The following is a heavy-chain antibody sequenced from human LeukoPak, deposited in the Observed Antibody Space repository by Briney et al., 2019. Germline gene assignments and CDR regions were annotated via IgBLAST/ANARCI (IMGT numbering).Heavy chain of an antibody. CDR3: AKARSGSSASCYNY. V-gene: IGHV3-23*01. CDR1: GFTFSTYA. CDR2: ISGSDGST. J-gene: IGHJ4*02. D-gene: IGHD2-2*01. Sequence: GGSLRLSCAASGFTFSTYAMSWVRQAPGKGLEWVSVISGSDGSTYYADSVKGRFTISRDNSKNTLYLQMNGLRAEDTAVYYCAKARSGSSASCYNYWGQGTLVTVSS.